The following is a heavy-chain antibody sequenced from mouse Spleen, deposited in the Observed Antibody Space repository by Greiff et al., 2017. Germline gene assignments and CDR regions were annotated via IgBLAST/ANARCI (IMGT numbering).Heavy chain of an antibody. J-gene: IGHJ4*01. Sequence: QVQLQQPGAELVRPGTSVKLSCKASGYTFTSYWMHWVKQRPGQGLEWIGVIDPSDSYTNYNQKFKGKATLTVDTSSSTAYMQLSSLTSEDSAVYYCARHPGSSTYYAMDYWGQGTSVTVSS. CDR2: IDPSDSYT. D-gene: IGHD1-1*01. CDR1: GYTFTSYW. CDR3: ARHPGSSTYYAMDY. V-gene: IGHV1-59*01.